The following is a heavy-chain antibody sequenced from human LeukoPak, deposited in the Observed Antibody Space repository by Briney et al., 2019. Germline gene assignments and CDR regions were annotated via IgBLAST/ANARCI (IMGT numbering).Heavy chain of an antibody. Sequence: SETLSLTCTVSGYSISSGYYWGWIRQPPGKGLEWIGSIYHSGSTYYNPSLKSRVTISVDTSKNQFSLKLSSVTAADTAVYYCASGIRYFDWLLSSFDYWGQGTLVTVSS. V-gene: IGHV4-38-2*02. CDR2: IYHSGST. J-gene: IGHJ4*02. CDR3: ASGIRYFDWLLSSFDY. CDR1: GYSISSGYY. D-gene: IGHD3-9*01.